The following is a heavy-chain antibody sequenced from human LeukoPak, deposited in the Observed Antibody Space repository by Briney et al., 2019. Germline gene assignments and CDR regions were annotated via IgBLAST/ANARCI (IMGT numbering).Heavy chain of an antibody. CDR3: ARDRVGSGWYRPFDY. D-gene: IGHD6-19*01. V-gene: IGHV4-61*02. Sequence: PSETLSLTCTVSGGSISSGSYYWSRIRQPAGKGLEWIGRIYTSGSTNYNPSLKSRVTISVDTSKNQFSLKLSSVTAADTAVYYCARDRVGSGWYRPFDYWGQGTLVTVSS. CDR1: GGSISSGSYY. CDR2: IYTSGST. J-gene: IGHJ4*02.